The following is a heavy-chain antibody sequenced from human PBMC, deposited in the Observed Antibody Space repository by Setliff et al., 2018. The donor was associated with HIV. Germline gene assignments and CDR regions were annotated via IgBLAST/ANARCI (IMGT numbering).Heavy chain of an antibody. V-gene: IGHV5-51*01. J-gene: IGHJ4*02. D-gene: IGHD5-12*01. CDR3: ARQVRGYSGYEPDY. CDR1: GYTFTNYW. CDR2: INPDDSEI. Sequence: GESLKISCQASGYTFTNYWIAWLRQMPGRGLEWMGIINPDDSEITYSPSFQGQVTFSVDKSISTAYLQWSSLKASDTAMYYCARQVRGYSGYEPDYWGQGTLVTVS.